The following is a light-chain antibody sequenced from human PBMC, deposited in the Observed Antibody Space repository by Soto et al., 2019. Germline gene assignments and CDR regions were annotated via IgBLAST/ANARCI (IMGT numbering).Light chain of an antibody. CDR2: EVN. CDR3: ASYTSSSTSVI. Sequence: QSVLTQPASVSGSPGQSITISCTGTSSDVGGYKYVSWYQQHPDKAPKLIIFEVNNRPSGISSRFSGSKSGNTASLTISGRQAEDEADYYCASYTSSSTSVIFGRGTQLTVL. CDR1: SSDVGGYKY. J-gene: IGLJ7*01. V-gene: IGLV2-14*01.